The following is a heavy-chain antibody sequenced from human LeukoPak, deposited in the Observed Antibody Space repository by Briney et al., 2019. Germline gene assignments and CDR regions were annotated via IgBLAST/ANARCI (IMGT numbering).Heavy chain of an antibody. CDR1: GGSISSYY. CDR2: IYTSGST. D-gene: IGHD5-18*01. V-gene: IGHV4-4*07. CDR3: ARGGYSYGAVYFDY. Sequence: PSETLSLSCTVSGGSISSYYWSWIRQPAGKGLEWIGRIYTSGSTNYNPSLKSRVTMSVGTSKNQFSLKLSSVTAADTAVYYCARGGYSYGAVYFDYWGQGTLVTVSS. J-gene: IGHJ4*02.